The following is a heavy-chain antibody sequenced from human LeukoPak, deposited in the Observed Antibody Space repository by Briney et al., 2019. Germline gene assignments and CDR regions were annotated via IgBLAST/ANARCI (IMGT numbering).Heavy chain of an antibody. V-gene: IGHV3-48*03. J-gene: IGHJ3*02. CDR1: GFTFSAYD. CDR2: ITSSGSTI. D-gene: IGHD6-13*01. CDR3: ARPGYSSSWSAFDI. Sequence: GGSLRLSCAASGFTFSAYDMNWVRQAPGKGLEWVSHITSSGSTIYYADSVKGRFTISRDNAKNSLYLQMNSLRAEDTAVYYCARPGYSSSWSAFDIWGQGTMVTASS.